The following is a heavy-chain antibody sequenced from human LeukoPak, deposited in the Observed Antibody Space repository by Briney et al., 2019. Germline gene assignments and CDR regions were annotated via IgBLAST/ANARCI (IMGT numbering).Heavy chain of an antibody. V-gene: IGHV3-73*01. CDR3: SRLPGDDTLPDY. D-gene: IGHD4-17*01. CDR1: GFTFSGSA. J-gene: IGHJ4*02. CDR2: IRSKANSYAT. Sequence: GGSLRLSCAASGFTFSGSAMHWVRQASGKGLEWVGRIRSKANSYATAYAASVKGRFTISRDDSKNTAYLQMNSLKTEDTAVYYCSRLPGDDTLPDYWGQGTLVTVYS.